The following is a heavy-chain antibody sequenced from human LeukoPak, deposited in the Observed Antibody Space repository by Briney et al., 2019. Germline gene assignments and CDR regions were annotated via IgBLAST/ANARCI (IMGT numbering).Heavy chain of an antibody. J-gene: IGHJ6*02. D-gene: IGHD6-13*01. CDR2: IYYSGST. CDR3: ARVPLYSSSWYYYYGMDV. V-gene: IGHV4-59*01. Sequence: SETLSLTCTVSGGSISSYYWSWIRQPPGKGLEWIGYIYYSGSTNYNPSLKSRATISVDTSKNQFSLKLSSVTAADTAVYYCARVPLYSSSWYYYYGMDVWGQGTTVTVSS. CDR1: GGSISSYY.